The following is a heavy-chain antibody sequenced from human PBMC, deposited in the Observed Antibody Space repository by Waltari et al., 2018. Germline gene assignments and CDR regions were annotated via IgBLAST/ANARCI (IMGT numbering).Heavy chain of an antibody. CDR3: ARRVAVAGQYNWFDP. V-gene: IGHV5-51*01. Sequence: EVQLVQSGAEVKKPGESLKISCKGSGYRSTSYWIGRVRQIPGKGLEWMGIIYPGDSDTRYSPSFQGQVTISADKSISTAYLQWSSLKASDTAMYYCARRVAVAGQYNWFDPWGQGTLVTVSS. J-gene: IGHJ5*02. CDR1: GYRSTSYW. CDR2: IYPGDSDT. D-gene: IGHD6-19*01.